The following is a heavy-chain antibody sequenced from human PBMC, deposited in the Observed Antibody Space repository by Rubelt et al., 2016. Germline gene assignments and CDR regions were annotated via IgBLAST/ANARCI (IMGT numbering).Heavy chain of an antibody. CDR2: IYPGDSDT. CDR1: GYSFTSYW. J-gene: IGHJ6*02. Sequence: EVQLVQSGAEVKKPGESLKISCRGSGYSFTSYWIGWVRQMPGKGLEWMGIIYPGDSDTRYSPSFQGQVTISADKSISTAYLQWSSLKASDTAMYYCARQDTAQGYYYGMDVWGQGTTVTVSS. CDR3: ARQDTAQGYYYGMDV. V-gene: IGHV5-51*01. D-gene: IGHD5-18*01.